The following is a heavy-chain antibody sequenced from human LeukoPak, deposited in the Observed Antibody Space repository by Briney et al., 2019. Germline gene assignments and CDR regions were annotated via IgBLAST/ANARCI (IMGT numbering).Heavy chain of an antibody. CDR1: GGSISRGDYY. Sequence: SQTLSLTCTVSGGSISRGDYYWTWIRHPPGKGLEWMGYIYHSGSTYYTSSLKGRFTISVDTSKNQLYLKLSSVTAADTAVYYCARGLRGIMIRGAITDLNWFDAWGQGTLVIVSS. D-gene: IGHD3-10*01. CDR2: IYHSGST. J-gene: IGHJ5*02. CDR3: ARGLRGIMIRGAITDLNWFDA. V-gene: IGHV4-30-4*01.